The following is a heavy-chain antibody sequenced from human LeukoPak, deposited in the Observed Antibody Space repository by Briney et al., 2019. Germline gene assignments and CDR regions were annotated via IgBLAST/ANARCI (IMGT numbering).Heavy chain of an antibody. V-gene: IGHV3-7*01. J-gene: IGHJ3*02. CDR2: IKRDGGEK. Sequence: GGSLRLSCAASGFTLSTFWMSWVRQAPGKGLEWVANIKRDGGEKYYVDSVKGRFTISRDNAKNSLYLQMNSLRAEDTAVYYCATSQTTSGRYGNAFDIWGQGMMVIVSS. CDR3: ATSQTTSGRYGNAFDI. CDR1: GFTLSTFW. D-gene: IGHD6-19*01.